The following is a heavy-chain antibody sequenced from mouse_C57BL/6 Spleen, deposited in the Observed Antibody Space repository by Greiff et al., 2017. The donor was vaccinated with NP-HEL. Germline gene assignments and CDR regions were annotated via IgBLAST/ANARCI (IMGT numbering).Heavy chain of an antibody. D-gene: IGHD2-4*01. Sequence: QVQLQQPGAELVKPGASVKLSCKASGYTFTSYWMQWVKQRPGQGLERIGEIDPSDSYTNYNQKFKGKATLTVDTSSSTAYMQLSSLTSEDSAVYYCARAGTMITIYAMDYWGQGTSVTVSS. J-gene: IGHJ4*01. CDR2: IDPSDSYT. CDR3: ARAGTMITIYAMDY. V-gene: IGHV1-50*01. CDR1: GYTFTSYW.